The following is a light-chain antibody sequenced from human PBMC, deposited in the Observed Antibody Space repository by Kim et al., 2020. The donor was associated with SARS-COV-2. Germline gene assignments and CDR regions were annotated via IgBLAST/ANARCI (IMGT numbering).Light chain of an antibody. CDR3: SAWDSSLNVWV. Sequence: QAGLTQPPSVSKGLGQTATLTCTGNINNVGNQGAAWLQQHRGHPPKLLSYRNNNRPSGISERFSASRSGDTASLTITGLQPEDETDYYCSAWDSSLNVWVFGGGTQLTVL. J-gene: IGLJ3*02. CDR1: INNVGNQG. CDR2: RNN. V-gene: IGLV10-54*04.